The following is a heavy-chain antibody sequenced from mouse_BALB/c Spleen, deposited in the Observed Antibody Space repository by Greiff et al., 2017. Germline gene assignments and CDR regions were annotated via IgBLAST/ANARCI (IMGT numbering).Heavy chain of an antibody. V-gene: IGHV3-2*02. CDR2: ISYSGST. Sequence: VQLKESGPGLVKPSHSLTLSCTVTGYSITSDYAWNLIRQFPGNKLEWMGYISYSGSTSYNPSLKSRISITRDTSKNHFFLQLNSVTTEDTAAYYCAIREGYAMDYWGQGTSVTVSS. J-gene: IGHJ4*01. CDR3: AIREGYAMDY. D-gene: IGHD1-1*01. CDR1: GYSITSDYA.